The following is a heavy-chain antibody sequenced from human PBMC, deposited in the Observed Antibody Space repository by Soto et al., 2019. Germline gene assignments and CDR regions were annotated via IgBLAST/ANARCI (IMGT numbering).Heavy chain of an antibody. Sequence: GALRLSCAAAGFTFSDYAMNWVRQAPGKGLEWVSAISGSGANTYYADSVKGRFTISRDNSKNMLYLQMNSLRDEDTAVYYCANGRFLEWLLPDNWFDPWGQGTLVTVSS. CDR3: ANGRFLEWLLPDNWFDP. J-gene: IGHJ5*02. D-gene: IGHD3-3*01. V-gene: IGHV3-23*01. CDR1: GFTFSDYA. CDR2: ISGSGANT.